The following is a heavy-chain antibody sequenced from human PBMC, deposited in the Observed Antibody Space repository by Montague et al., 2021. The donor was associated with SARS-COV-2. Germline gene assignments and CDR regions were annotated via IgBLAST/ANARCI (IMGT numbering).Heavy chain of an antibody. D-gene: IGHD3-22*01. J-gene: IGHJ3*02. CDR1: GGSFSGYY. CDR3: ARVPDYYDSSGYYFDAFDI. CDR2: INHRGSI. V-gene: IGHV4-34*01. Sequence: SETLSLTCAVYGGSFSGYYWSWIRQPPGKGLEWIGEINHRGSINYNPSLKSRVTILVDTSKNQFSLKLSSVTAADTAVYYCARVPDYYDSSGYYFDAFDIWGQGTMVTVSS.